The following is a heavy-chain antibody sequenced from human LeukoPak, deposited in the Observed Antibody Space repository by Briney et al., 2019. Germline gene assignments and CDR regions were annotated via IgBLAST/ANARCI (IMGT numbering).Heavy chain of an antibody. Sequence: GGSLRLSCAASGFTFSSYGMHWVRQAPGKGLEWVAVIWYDGSNKYYADSVKGRFTISRDNSKNTLYLQMNSLRAEDTAVYYCARGNDLVVSKGAFDIWGQGTMVTVSS. D-gene: IGHD2-21*01. CDR2: IWYDGSNK. V-gene: IGHV3-33*01. J-gene: IGHJ3*02. CDR3: ARGNDLVVSKGAFDI. CDR1: GFTFSSYG.